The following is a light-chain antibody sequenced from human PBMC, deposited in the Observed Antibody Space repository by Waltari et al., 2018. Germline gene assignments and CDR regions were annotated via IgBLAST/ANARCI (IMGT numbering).Light chain of an antibody. J-gene: IGKJ3*01. Sequence: EIVLTQSPGTLSLCPGERATLSCRASQSVSSNYLAWYQHKPGQAPRLLIYDASSRATGIPDTFSGSGSETDFTLTISRLEPEDFAVYYCQQYGTSPPTFVPGTKVDIE. V-gene: IGKV3-20*01. CDR1: QSVSSNY. CDR3: QQYGTSPPT. CDR2: DAS.